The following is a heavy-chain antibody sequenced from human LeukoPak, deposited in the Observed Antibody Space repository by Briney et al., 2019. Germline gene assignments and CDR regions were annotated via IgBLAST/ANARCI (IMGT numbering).Heavy chain of an antibody. J-gene: IGHJ5*02. CDR2: ICPGDSDT. D-gene: IGHD6-13*01. CDR1: GYSFTSYW. CDR3: ARHASLRYSSSWYDP. Sequence: GESLKISCKGSGYSFTSYWIGWVRQMPGKGLEWMGIICPGDSDTRYSPSFQGQVTISADKSISTAYLQWSSLKASDTAMYYCARHASLRYSSSWYDPWGQGTLVTVSS. V-gene: IGHV5-51*01.